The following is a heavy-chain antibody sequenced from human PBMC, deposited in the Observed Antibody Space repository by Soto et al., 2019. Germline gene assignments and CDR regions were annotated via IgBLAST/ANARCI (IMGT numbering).Heavy chain of an antibody. Sequence: EVQLLESGGGLVQPGGSLRLSCAASGFTFSSYAMSWVRQAPGKGLEWVSAISGSGGSTYYADSVKGRFTISRDNSKNTLYLQMNSLRAEDTAVYYCAKGDTIFGVVITDYYYMDVWGKGTTVTVSS. CDR2: ISGSGGST. V-gene: IGHV3-23*01. D-gene: IGHD3-3*01. J-gene: IGHJ6*03. CDR1: GFTFSSYA. CDR3: AKGDTIFGVVITDYYYMDV.